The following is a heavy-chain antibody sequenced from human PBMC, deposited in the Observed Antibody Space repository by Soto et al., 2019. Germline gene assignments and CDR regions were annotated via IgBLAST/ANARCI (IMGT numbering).Heavy chain of an antibody. Sequence: SGGSLRLSCAASGFTFSSYAMHWVRQAPGKGLEWVAVISYDGSNKYYADSVKGRFTISRDNSKNTLYLQMNSLRAEDTAVYYCARDIVATIQGYYYYGMDVWGQGTTVTVSS. CDR3: ARDIVATIQGYYYYGMDV. J-gene: IGHJ6*02. D-gene: IGHD5-12*01. V-gene: IGHV3-30-3*01. CDR2: ISYDGSNK. CDR1: GFTFSSYA.